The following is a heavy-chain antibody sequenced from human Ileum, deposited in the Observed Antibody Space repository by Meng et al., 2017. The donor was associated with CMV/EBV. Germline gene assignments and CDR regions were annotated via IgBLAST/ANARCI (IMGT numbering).Heavy chain of an antibody. V-gene: IGHV2-5*02. CDR3: AHRPSATVHFDY. CDR1: GFSLGSGGVG. CDR2: IYWAGDG. J-gene: IGHJ4*02. Sequence: SGFSLGSGGVGVGCIRHPPERALGWLALIYWAGDGRYSPSLRGRLTVTKDTSTYQVVLTVTNMSPADTGTYCCAHRPSATVHFDYWGQGALVTVSS. D-gene: IGHD5-18*01.